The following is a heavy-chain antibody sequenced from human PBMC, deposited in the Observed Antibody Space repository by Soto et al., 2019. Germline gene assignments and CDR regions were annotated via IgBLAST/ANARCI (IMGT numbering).Heavy chain of an antibody. Sequence: QVQLVQSGAEVKKPGASVKVSCRASGYTFTSYGISWVRQAPGQGLEWMGWISAYNGNTNYAQKLQGRVTMTTDTSTNTAYMELRSQRSDDTAVYYCYQLVLQRADAFDIWGQGTMVTVSS. J-gene: IGHJ3*02. D-gene: IGHD6-6*01. CDR2: ISAYNGNT. CDR1: GYTFTSYG. CDR3: YQLVLQRADAFDI. V-gene: IGHV1-18*01.